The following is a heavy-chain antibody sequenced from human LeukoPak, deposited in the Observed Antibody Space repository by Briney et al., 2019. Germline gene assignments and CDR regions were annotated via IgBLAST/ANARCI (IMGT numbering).Heavy chain of an antibody. Sequence: GASVKVSCKASGYTFTGYYMHWVRQAPGQGLEWMGRINPNSGGTNYAQKFQGRVTMTRDTSISTAYMELSSLRSDDTAVYYCARETTDPIVDAFDIWGQGTMVTVSS. V-gene: IGHV1-2*06. J-gene: IGHJ3*02. D-gene: IGHD2-15*01. CDR3: ARETTDPIVDAFDI. CDR1: GYTFTGYY. CDR2: INPNSGGT.